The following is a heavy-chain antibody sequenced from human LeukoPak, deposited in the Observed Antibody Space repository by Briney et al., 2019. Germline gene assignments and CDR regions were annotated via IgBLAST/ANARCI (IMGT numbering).Heavy chain of an antibody. D-gene: IGHD6-19*01. CDR2: ISAYNGNT. Sequence: ASVKVSCKASGYTFTSYGISWVRQAPGQGLEWMGWISAYNGNTNYAQKFQGRVTMTRDTSISTAYMELSRLRSDDTAVYYCARDIAVAGRGDYWGQGTLVTVSS. CDR3: ARDIAVAGRGDY. V-gene: IGHV1-18*01. J-gene: IGHJ4*02. CDR1: GYTFTSYG.